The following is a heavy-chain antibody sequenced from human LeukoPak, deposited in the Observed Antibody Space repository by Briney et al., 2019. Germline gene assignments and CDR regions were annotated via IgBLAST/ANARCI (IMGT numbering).Heavy chain of an antibody. CDR3: ATVLVAATHYLDC. D-gene: IGHD2-15*01. Sequence: ASVKVSCKASGYAFTGHYIHWVRQAPGQGLGWMGWINPNSGGTKSEQKFQGRGTMTRDTSISTAYMEVSRLRFDDTAASYCATVLVAATHYLDCWGQGTLVTVSS. J-gene: IGHJ4*02. CDR1: GYAFTGHY. CDR2: INPNSGGT. V-gene: IGHV1-2*02.